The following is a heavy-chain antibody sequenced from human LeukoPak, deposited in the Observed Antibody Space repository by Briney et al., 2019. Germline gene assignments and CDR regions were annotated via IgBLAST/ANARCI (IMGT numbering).Heavy chain of an antibody. D-gene: IGHD2-2*01. CDR3: ARRGLGCSSTSCYSKADP. J-gene: IGHJ5*02. CDR2: INPNSGGT. CDR1: GYTFTGYY. Sequence: ASVKVSCKASGYTFTGYYMHWVRQAPGQGLEWMGWINPNSGGTNYAQKFQGRVTMTRDTSISTAYMELSRLRSDDTGVYYCARRGLGCSSTSCYSKADPWGQGTLVTVSS. V-gene: IGHV1-2*02.